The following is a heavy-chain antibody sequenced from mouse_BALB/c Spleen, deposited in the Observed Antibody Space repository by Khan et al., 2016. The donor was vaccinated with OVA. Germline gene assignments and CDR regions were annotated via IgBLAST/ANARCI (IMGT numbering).Heavy chain of an antibody. V-gene: IGHV1-7*01. D-gene: IGHD2-3*01. CDR3: ERDGIDY. Sequence: QVQLKESGAELAKPGASVKMSCKASGYTFTSYWMHWVKQRPGQGLEWIGSINPTSGYTDYNQKFKDKATLTADKSSSTAYMQLRSLTSDDSAVYYVERDGIDYWGQGTALTVSS. CDR2: INPTSGYT. CDR1: GYTFTSYW. J-gene: IGHJ2*01.